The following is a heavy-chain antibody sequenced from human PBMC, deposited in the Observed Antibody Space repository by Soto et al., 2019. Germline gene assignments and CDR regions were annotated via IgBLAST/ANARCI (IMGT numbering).Heavy chain of an antibody. CDR2: IGTAGDT. J-gene: IGHJ5*02. CDR3: ARDQLWFGELLSPNWFDP. D-gene: IGHD3-10*01. Sequence: GGSLRLSCTASGFTFSSYDMHWVRQATGKGLEWVSAIGTAGDTYYPGSVKGRFTISRENAKNSLYLQMNSLRAGDTAVYYCARDQLWFGELLSPNWFDPWGQGTLVTVSS. V-gene: IGHV3-13*04. CDR1: GFTFSSYD.